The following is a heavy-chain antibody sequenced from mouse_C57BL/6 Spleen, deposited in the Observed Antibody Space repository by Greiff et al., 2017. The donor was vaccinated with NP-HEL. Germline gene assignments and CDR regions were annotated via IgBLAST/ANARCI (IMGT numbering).Heavy chain of an antibody. CDR2: IDPANGNT. CDR1: GFNIKNTY. J-gene: IGHJ3*01. V-gene: IGHV14-3*01. D-gene: IGHD2-4*01. Sequence: EVQLQQSVAELVRPGASVKLSCTASGFNIKNTYMHWVKQRPEQGLEWIGRIDPANGNTKYAPKFQSKATITADTSSNTAYLQLSSLTSEDTAIYSCAGYYDYAAWFAYWGQGTLVTVSA. CDR3: AGYYDYAAWFAY.